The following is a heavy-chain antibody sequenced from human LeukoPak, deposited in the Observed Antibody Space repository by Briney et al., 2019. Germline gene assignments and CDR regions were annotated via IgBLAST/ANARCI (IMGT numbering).Heavy chain of an antibody. CDR3: AREYCSGGRCQYYFDY. CDR2: ISSDGGSP. D-gene: IGHD2-15*01. Sequence: QSGGSLSLSCAAFGFTFSSYAMHWVRQAPGKGLEYVSGISSDGGSPFHVNSVKGRFTISRDNSKDTLYLQMGSLRAEDMAVYYCAREYCSGGRCQYYFDYWGQGTLVTVSS. V-gene: IGHV3-64*01. CDR1: GFTFSSYA. J-gene: IGHJ4*02.